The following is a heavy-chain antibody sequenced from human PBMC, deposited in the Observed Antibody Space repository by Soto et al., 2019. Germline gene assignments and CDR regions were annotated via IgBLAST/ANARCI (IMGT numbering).Heavy chain of an antibody. CDR3: AKDSRFYDSSGYYDY. V-gene: IGHV3-23*01. CDR1: GFTFSSYA. J-gene: IGHJ4*02. D-gene: IGHD3-22*01. Sequence: RGSLRLSCAASGFTFSSYAMSWVRQAPGKGLEWVSAISGSGGSTYYADSVKGRFTISRDNSKNTLYLQMNSLRAEDTAVYYCAKDSRFYDSSGYYDYWGQGPLVTVSS. CDR2: ISGSGGST.